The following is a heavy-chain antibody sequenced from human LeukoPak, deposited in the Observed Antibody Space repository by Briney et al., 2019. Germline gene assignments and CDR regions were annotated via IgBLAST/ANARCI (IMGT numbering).Heavy chain of an antibody. CDR3: AKAMLTTVTTLVY. V-gene: IGHV3-66*01. CDR2: IYSGGST. CDR1: GFTVSSKC. J-gene: IGHJ4*02. D-gene: IGHD4-17*01. Sequence: PGGSLRLSCAASGFTVSSKCMSWVRQAPGKGLEWVSVIYSGGSTYYADSVKGRFTISRDNAKNTAYLQMNSLRAEDTAVYYCAKAMLTTVTTLVYWGQGTLVTVSS.